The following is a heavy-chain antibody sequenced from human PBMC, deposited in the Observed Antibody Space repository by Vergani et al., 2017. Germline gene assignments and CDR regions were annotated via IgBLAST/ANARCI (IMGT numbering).Heavy chain of an antibody. CDR2: IYYSGST. V-gene: IGHV4-38-2*02. CDR1: DYTISSDYF. CDR3: ARFHYDVFTVSASYFDY. Sequence: QLQLPESGPGLVKPSETLSLTCIVSDYTISSDYFWGWIRQTPGKGLEWIGSIYYSGSTYYNPSLESRVTISVDTSKNQFSLNVTSVSAADTAVYYCARFHYDVFTVSASYFDYWGQGTLVTVSS. J-gene: IGHJ4*02. D-gene: IGHD3-9*01.